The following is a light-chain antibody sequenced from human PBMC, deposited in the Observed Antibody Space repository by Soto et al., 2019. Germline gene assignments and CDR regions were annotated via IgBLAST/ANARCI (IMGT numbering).Light chain of an antibody. J-gene: IGLJ1*01. CDR2: EVN. CDR3: GSYTSTDTTFV. Sequence: QSVLAQPASLSGSPGQSITISCTGTSTDVGGYNYVSWYQHHPGKGPKLIIYEVNNRPSGVSDRFSGSKSGNKASLTISNLEAEDESDYYCGSYTSTDTTFVFGTGTKVTVL. V-gene: IGLV2-14*01. CDR1: STDVGGYNY.